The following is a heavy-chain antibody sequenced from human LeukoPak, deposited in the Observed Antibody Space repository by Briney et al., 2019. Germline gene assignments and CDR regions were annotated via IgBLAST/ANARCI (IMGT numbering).Heavy chain of an antibody. CDR3: VRGTWFDP. D-gene: IGHD1-1*01. CDR1: GFTFSSYG. Sequence: PGGSLRLSCAASGFTFSSYGMHWVRQAPGKGLEWVSVLYSGGTTHYADSVKGRFTISRDNSKNTLFLQMDSLRPEDTAVYYCVRGTWFDPWGQGTQVTVSS. V-gene: IGHV3-53*01. J-gene: IGHJ5*02. CDR2: LYSGGTT.